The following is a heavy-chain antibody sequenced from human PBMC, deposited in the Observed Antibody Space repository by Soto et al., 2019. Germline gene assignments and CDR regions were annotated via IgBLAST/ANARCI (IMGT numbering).Heavy chain of an antibody. Sequence: QVQLVESGGGVVQPGRSLRLSCAASGFTFSSYGMHWVRQAPGKGLEWVAVIWYDGSNKYYADSVKGRFTISRDNSNNKLYLQMNSLRAEDTAVYYCARVRRILGGGYYYGMDVWGQGTTVTVS. J-gene: IGHJ6*02. CDR3: ARVRRILGGGYYYGMDV. V-gene: IGHV3-33*01. D-gene: IGHD3-3*01. CDR2: IWYDGSNK. CDR1: GFTFSSYG.